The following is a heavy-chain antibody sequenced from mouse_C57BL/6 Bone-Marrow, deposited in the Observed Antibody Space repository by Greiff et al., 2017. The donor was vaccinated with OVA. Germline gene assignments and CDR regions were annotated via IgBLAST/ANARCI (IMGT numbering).Heavy chain of an antibody. CDR2: INYDGSST. CDR1: GFTFSDYY. Sequence: EVMLVESEGGLVQPGRSMKLSCTASGFTFSDYYRGGVREVPEKGGGWVAHINYDGSSTYYLDSLKSRFIISRDNAKNILYLQMSSLKSEDTATYYCARGSLTAQEFAYWGQGTLVTVSA. J-gene: IGHJ3*01. V-gene: IGHV5-16*01. CDR3: ARGSLTAQEFAY. D-gene: IGHD3-2*02.